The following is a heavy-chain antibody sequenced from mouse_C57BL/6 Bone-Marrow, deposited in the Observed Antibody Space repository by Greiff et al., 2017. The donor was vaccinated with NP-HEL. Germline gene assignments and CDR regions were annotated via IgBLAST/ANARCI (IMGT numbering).Heavy chain of an antibody. D-gene: IGHD1-1*02. CDR1: GFSLPSFG. CDR3: AKQGNYYWYFDV. Sequence: VQLKESGPGLVEPSQSLSITCTFPGFSLPSFGVDWVRQPPGTGLEWLGVIWGGGITNYNSALMSRLSISKDKSKSQVFLKMNSLQTDDTAMYYCAKQGNYYWYFDVWGTGTTVTVSS. J-gene: IGHJ1*03. CDR2: IWGGGIT. V-gene: IGHV2-9*01.